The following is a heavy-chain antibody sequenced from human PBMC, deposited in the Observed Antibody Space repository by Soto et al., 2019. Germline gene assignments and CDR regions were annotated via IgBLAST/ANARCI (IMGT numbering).Heavy chain of an antibody. CDR1: GRSFSGGY. Sequence: SETLSLTCALYGRSFSGGYWSWIRQPPGKGLEWIGEIDHSGVTNYNPSLKSRVTISVDTSKNQFSLKLSSVTAADTAVYYCARGRRKYYDILTGYRLDPWGQGTLVTVS. CDR3: ARGRRKYYDILTGYRLDP. D-gene: IGHD3-9*01. J-gene: IGHJ5*02. CDR2: IDHSGVT. V-gene: IGHV4-34*01.